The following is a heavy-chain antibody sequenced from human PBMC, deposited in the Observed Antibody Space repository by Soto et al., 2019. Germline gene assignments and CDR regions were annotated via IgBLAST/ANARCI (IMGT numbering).Heavy chain of an antibody. V-gene: IGHV2-5*02. CDR1: GFSLTTTGVG. CDR3: PHRGVRVTALFDY. J-gene: IGHJ4*02. Sequence: QITLRESGPPLVKPTQTLTLTCTFSGFSLTTTGVGLGWIRQPPGNALQWLALIYWDDDKRYSPSLKSRRTITKQPFKPQLVPTTTTMAPVATATYYCPHRGVRVTALFDYWGPGTPVTVSS. CDR2: IYWDDDK.